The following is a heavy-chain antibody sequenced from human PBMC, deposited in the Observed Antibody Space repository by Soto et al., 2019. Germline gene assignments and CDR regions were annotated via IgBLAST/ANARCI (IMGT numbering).Heavy chain of an antibody. J-gene: IGHJ3*01. D-gene: IGHD3-10*01. CDR2: IYYSGST. CDR1: GGSISSYY. Sequence: QVQLQESGPGLVKPSEPLSLTCTVSGGSISSYYWSWIRQPPGKGLEWIGYIYYSGSTKYNPSLKSRVTISVDTSKNRFSLRLSSVTAADTAVYYCARVWGGAFDFWGQGTMVTVSS. V-gene: IGHV4-59*01. CDR3: ARVWGGAFDF.